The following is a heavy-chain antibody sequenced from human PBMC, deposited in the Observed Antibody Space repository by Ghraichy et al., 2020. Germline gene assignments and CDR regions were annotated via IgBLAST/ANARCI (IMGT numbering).Heavy chain of an antibody. CDR2: IYYSGST. CDR1: GGSVSSGSYY. Sequence: SETLSLTCTVSGGSVSSGSYYWSWIRQPPGKGLEWIGYIYYSGSTNYNPSLKSRVNISVDTSKNQFSLKLSSVTAADTAVYYCARGGYSGYDYHPDWFDPWGQGTLVTVSS. CDR3: ARGGYSGYDYHPDWFDP. D-gene: IGHD5-12*01. V-gene: IGHV4-61*01. J-gene: IGHJ5*02.